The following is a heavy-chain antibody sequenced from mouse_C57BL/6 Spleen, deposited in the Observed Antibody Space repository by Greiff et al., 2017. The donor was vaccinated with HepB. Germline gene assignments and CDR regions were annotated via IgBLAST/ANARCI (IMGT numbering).Heavy chain of an antibody. D-gene: IGHD2-4*01. CDR1: GYTFTDYY. Sequence: QVQLQQSGPELVKPGASVKISCKASGYTFTDYYINWVKQRPGQGLEWIGWIFPGSGSTYYNEKFKGKATLTVDKSSSTAYMLLSSLTSEDSAVYCCARSGDYGRGYAMDYWGQGTSVTVSS. V-gene: IGHV1-75*01. J-gene: IGHJ4*01. CDR2: IFPGSGST. CDR3: ARSGDYGRGYAMDY.